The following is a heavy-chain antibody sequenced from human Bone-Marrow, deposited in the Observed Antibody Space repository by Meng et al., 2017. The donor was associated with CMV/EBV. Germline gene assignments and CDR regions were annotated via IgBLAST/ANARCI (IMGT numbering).Heavy chain of an antibody. CDR1: GGTFSSYA. Sequence: SVKVSCKASGGTFSSYAISWVRQAPGQGLEWMGGIIPILGIANYAQKFQGRATITADKSTSTAYMELSSLRSEDTAVYYCARKPYCSSTSCPYYYYYYGMDVWGQGTTVTVSS. V-gene: IGHV1-69*10. CDR2: IIPILGIA. CDR3: ARKPYCSSTSCPYYYYYYGMDV. D-gene: IGHD2-2*01. J-gene: IGHJ6*02.